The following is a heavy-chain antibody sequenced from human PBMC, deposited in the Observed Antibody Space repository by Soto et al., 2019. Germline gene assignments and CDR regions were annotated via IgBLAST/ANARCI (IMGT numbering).Heavy chain of an antibody. D-gene: IGHD3-3*01. Sequence: PSQTLSLTCAISGDSVSSNSAAWNWIRQSPSRGLEWLGRTYYRSKWYNDYAVSVKSRITINPDTSKNQFSLQLNSVTPEDTAVYYCARAPVRFDDFWSGRIPYYFDYWGQGTLVTVSS. V-gene: IGHV6-1*01. CDR2: TYYRSKWYN. J-gene: IGHJ4*02. CDR3: ARAPVRFDDFWSGRIPYYFDY. CDR1: GDSVSSNSAA.